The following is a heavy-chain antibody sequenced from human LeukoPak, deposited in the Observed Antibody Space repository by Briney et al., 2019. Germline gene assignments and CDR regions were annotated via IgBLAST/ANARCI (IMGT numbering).Heavy chain of an antibody. J-gene: IGHJ6*02. CDR3: ARDVSSVATAAPGHWGVDV. CDR1: GYTFTVYY. D-gene: IGHD6-13*01. V-gene: IGHV1-2*02. CDR2: INPNTGDI. Sequence: ASVKVSCKTSGYTFTVYYIHWVRQAPGQGLEYRGWINPNTGDINYAQKFQGRVTTTRDTSISTAYMELSSLRSDDTAVYYCARDVSSVATAAPGHWGVDVWGQGTTVTVSS.